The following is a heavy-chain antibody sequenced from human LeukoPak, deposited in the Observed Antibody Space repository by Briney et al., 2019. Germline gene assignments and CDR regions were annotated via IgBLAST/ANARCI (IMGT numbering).Heavy chain of an antibody. J-gene: IGHJ4*02. Sequence: GGSLRLSCAASGFTVTSNYISWVRQAPGKGLEWVSVLYGGDSPYYAASVKDRFTISTDNSKNTLYLQMNSLRAEDTAVYYCARGPGGSYSGAYLDYWGQGTLVTVSS. D-gene: IGHD1-26*01. CDR2: LYGGDSP. CDR1: GFTVTSNY. CDR3: ARGPGGSYSGAYLDY. V-gene: IGHV3-66*01.